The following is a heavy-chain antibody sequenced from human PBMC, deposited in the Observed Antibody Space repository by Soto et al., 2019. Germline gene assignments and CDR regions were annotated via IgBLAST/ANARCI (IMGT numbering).Heavy chain of an antibody. V-gene: IGHV1-2*02. D-gene: IGHD3-16*01. CDR1: GFAFTGYY. CDR2: IKSNGDDT. J-gene: IGHJ4*02. Sequence: ASVKVSCKASGFAFTGYYIHWVRLAPGQGLEWMGWIKSNGDDTKYARKFQDRVTMTRDTSMNTVYMELSRLRSDDTAVYYYARDQRSYGEPPFDYWGQGTLVTVSS. CDR3: ARDQRSYGEPPFDY.